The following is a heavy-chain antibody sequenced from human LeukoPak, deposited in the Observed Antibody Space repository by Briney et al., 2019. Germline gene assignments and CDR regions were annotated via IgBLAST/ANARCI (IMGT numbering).Heavy chain of an antibody. CDR1: GGSFSGYY. CDR3: ARKRAGFDY. V-gene: IGHV4-34*01. D-gene: IGHD6-19*01. J-gene: IGHJ4*02. Sequence: SETLSLTCAVYGGSFSGYYWSWIRQPPGKGLEWIGEINHSGSTNYNPSLKSRVTISVDTPKNQFSLKLSSVTAADTAVYYCARKRAGFDYWGQGTLVTVSS. CDR2: INHSGST.